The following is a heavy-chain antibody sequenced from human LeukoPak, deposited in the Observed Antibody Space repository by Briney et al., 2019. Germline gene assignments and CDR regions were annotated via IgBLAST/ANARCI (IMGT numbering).Heavy chain of an antibody. Sequence: SETLSLTCTVSGGSISSYYWSWVRQPVGKGLEWIGRIYTSGSTNYNPSLKSRVTMSVDTSKNQFSLKLSSVTAADTAVYYCARDRIQLWLHWFDPWGQGTLVTVSS. CDR3: ARDRIQLWLHWFDP. CDR1: GGSISSYY. D-gene: IGHD5-18*01. V-gene: IGHV4-4*07. J-gene: IGHJ5*02. CDR2: IYTSGST.